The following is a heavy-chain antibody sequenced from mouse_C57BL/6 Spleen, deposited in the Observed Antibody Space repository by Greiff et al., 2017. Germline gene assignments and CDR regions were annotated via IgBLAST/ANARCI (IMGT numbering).Heavy chain of an antibody. CDR3: ARTARYFDY. D-gene: IGHD1-2*01. CDR1: GFTFSDYY. V-gene: IGHV5-16*01. Sequence: EVQVVESEGGLVQPGSSMKLSCTASGFTFSDYYMAWVRQVPEKGLEWVANINYDGSSTYYLDSLKSRFIISRDNAKNILYLQMSSLKSEDTATYYCARTARYFDYWGQGTTLTVSS. J-gene: IGHJ2*01. CDR2: INYDGSST.